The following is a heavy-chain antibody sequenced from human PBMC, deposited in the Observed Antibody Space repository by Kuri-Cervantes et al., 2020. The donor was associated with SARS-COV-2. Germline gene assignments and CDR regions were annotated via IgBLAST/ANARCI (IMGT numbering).Heavy chain of an antibody. Sequence: SETLSLTCAVFGGSFSGYPWGWIRQSPGKGLEWIGEINHSGGTNYNSSLKSRVTISVDTSKNQFSLKMRSVTAADTGRYYCARGLIAVIPSPILGLGPHYFSHHMDVWGPGTTVTVSS. CDR1: GGSFSGYP. CDR3: ARGLIAVIPSPILGLGPHYFSHHMDV. J-gene: IGHJ6*02. CDR2: INHSGGT. D-gene: IGHD2-2*01. V-gene: IGHV4-34*01.